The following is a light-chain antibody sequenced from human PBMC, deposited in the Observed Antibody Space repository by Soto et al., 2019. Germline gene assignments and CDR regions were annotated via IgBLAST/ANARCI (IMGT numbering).Light chain of an antibody. V-gene: IGKV4-1*01. CDR1: QSVLYSSNNKNY. CDR2: WAS. Sequence: DIVMTQSPDSLAVSLGERATVNCKSSQSVLYSSNNKNYLAWYQQKPGQPLKLLIYWASTRESGVPDRFSDSGSGTDFTLTISSLQAEDVAVYYCQQYYSTPYTFGQGTKLEIK. CDR3: QQYYSTPYT. J-gene: IGKJ2*01.